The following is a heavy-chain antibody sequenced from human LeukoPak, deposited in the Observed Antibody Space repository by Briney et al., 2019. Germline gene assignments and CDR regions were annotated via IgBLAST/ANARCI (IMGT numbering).Heavy chain of an antibody. CDR1: GGSFSGYY. D-gene: IGHD6-13*01. Sequence: SETLSLTCAVYGGSFSGYYWSWIRQPPGKGLEWVGEINHSGSTKYNPSLKSRVTISVDTSKNQFSLKLSSVTAADTAVYYCARGRRGIAAAGSRTIWFDPWGQGTLVTVSS. V-gene: IGHV4-34*01. CDR2: INHSGST. J-gene: IGHJ5*02. CDR3: ARGRRGIAAAGSRTIWFDP.